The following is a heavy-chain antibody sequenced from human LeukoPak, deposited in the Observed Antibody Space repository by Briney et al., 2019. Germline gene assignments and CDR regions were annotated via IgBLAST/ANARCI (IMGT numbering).Heavy chain of an antibody. J-gene: IGHJ3*02. V-gene: IGHV4-59*01. CDR3: ARFVKNRTVLRFLEWLFLRGAFGI. Sequence: SETLSLTCTVSGGSISSYYWSWIRQPPGKGLEWIGYIYYSGSTNYNPSLKSRVTISVDTSKNQFSLKLSSVTAADTAVYYCARFVKNRTVLRFLEWLFLRGAFGIWGQGTMVTVSS. CDR2: IYYSGST. CDR1: GGSISSYY. D-gene: IGHD3-3*01.